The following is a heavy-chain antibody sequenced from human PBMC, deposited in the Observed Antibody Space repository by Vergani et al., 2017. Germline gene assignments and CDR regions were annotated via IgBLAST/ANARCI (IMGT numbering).Heavy chain of an antibody. V-gene: IGHV5-51*01. CDR2: IYPGDSDT. CDR3: ARRGRYCSSTSCYMDV. J-gene: IGHJ6*03. D-gene: IGHD2-2*01. CDR1: GYRFTSYW. Sequence: EVQLVQSGAEVKKPGESLKISCKGSGYRFTSYWIGWVRQMPGKGLEWMGIIYPGDSDTRYSPSFQGQVTISADKSISTAYLQWSSLKASDTAMYYCARRGRYCSSTSCYMDVWGKGTTVTVSS.